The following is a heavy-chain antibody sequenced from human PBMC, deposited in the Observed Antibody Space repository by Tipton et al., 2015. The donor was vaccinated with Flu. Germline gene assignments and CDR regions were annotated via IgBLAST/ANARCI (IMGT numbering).Heavy chain of an antibody. Sequence: TLSLTCTVSGGSISSGSYYWSWIRQPAGKGLEWIGRIYTSGSSNYNPSLKSRVTISVDTSKNQFSLKLSSVTAADTAVYYCAREGHSSGWYDWGQGKLVTVSS. D-gene: IGHD6-19*01. V-gene: IGHV4-61*02. CDR1: GGSISSGSYY. CDR2: IYTSGSS. CDR3: AREGHSSGWYD. J-gene: IGHJ4*02.